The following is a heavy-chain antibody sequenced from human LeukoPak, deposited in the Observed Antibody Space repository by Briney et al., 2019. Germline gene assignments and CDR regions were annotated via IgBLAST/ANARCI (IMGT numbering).Heavy chain of an antibody. CDR2: IIPIFGTA. Sequence: ASVKVSCKASGGTFSSYEINWVRQAPGQGLEWMGGIIPIFGTANYAQNFQGRVTITADESTSTAYMELSSLRSEDTAVYYCALGGYYVYLHYWGQGTLVTVSS. J-gene: IGHJ4*02. CDR3: ALGGYYVYLHY. V-gene: IGHV1-69*13. D-gene: IGHD3-3*01. CDR1: GGTFSSYE.